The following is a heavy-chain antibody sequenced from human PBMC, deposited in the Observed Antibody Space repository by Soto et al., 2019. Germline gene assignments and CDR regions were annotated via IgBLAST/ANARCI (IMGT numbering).Heavy chain of an antibody. CDR2: IWYDGSNE. V-gene: IGHV3-33*01. J-gene: IGHJ4*02. Sequence: GGSLRLSCAASGFTFSNYGMHWVRQAPGKGLEWVAVIWYDGSNEYYADSVKGRFTISRDNAENTLFLQMNSLRAEDTAVYYCARGGVPASVDYCGQGTLVTVSS. CDR3: ARGGVPASVDY. D-gene: IGHD2-2*01. CDR1: GFTFSNYG.